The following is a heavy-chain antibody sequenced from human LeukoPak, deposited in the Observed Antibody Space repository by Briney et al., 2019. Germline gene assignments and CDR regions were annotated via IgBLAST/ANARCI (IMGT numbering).Heavy chain of an antibody. CDR3: ARVVAESSFDY. Sequence: GGSLRLSCAASGLTVSSNYMSWVRQAPGKGLEWVSVIYTGGSTYYADSVKGRFTISRDNSKNTLYLQMNSLRAEDTAVYYCARVVAESSFDYWGQGTLATVSS. CDR2: IYTGGST. J-gene: IGHJ4*02. V-gene: IGHV3-66*01. CDR1: GLTVSSNY. D-gene: IGHD2-21*01.